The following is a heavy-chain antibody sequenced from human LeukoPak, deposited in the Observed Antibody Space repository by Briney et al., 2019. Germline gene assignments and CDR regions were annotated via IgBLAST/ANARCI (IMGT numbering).Heavy chain of an antibody. V-gene: IGHV1-69*13. Sequence: SVKVSCKASGYTFTGYYVHWVRQAPGQGLEWMGGIIPIFGTANYAQKFQGRVTITADESTSTAYMELSSLRSEDTAVYYCARDLRGDYYDSSGYYQYWGQGTLVTVSS. CDR1: GYTFTGYY. CDR2: IIPIFGTA. J-gene: IGHJ4*02. CDR3: ARDLRGDYYDSSGYYQY. D-gene: IGHD3-22*01.